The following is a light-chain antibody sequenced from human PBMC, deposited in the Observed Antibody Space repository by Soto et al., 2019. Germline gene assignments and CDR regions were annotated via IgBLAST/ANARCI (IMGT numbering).Light chain of an antibody. CDR1: QSISNH. V-gene: IGKV1-39*01. CDR3: QQAYINPRT. CDR2: AAS. Sequence: DIQMTQSPSSLSASVEDRVIITCRASQSISNHLNWYQQKPGKAPKLLIFAASSLQSGVPSRFSGSRSGPDFTLTISSLQPEDFATYYCQQAYINPRTFGQGTKVDNK. J-gene: IGKJ1*01.